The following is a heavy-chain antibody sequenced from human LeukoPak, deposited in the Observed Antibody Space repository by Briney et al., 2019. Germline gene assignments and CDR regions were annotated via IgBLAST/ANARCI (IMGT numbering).Heavy chain of an antibody. CDR3: ARGDYGDSASIDY. J-gene: IGHJ4*02. CDR1: GGTFSSYA. Sequence: ASVKVSCKASGGTFSSYAISWVRQAPGQGLEWMGWISGYNANANYAQKLQGRLTMTTDTSTSTAYMELRSLRSDDTAVYYCARGDYGDSASIDYWGQGSLVTVSS. D-gene: IGHD4-17*01. V-gene: IGHV1-18*01. CDR2: ISGYNANA.